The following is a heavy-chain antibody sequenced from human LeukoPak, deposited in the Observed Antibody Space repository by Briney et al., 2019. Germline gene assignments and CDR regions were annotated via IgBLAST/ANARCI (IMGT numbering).Heavy chain of an antibody. Sequence: ASVKVSFTVTGNTLSEFSMHWVRQSPGKGLGWMGGFDPEVGETVYAQKFQGRVTMTEDTSTETAYMELSSLRSEDTAVYYCATDLLAGGLKTFDPWGQGTLVTVSS. CDR2: FDPEVGET. V-gene: IGHV1-24*01. J-gene: IGHJ5*02. CDR3: ATDLLAGGLKTFDP. CDR1: GNTLSEFS.